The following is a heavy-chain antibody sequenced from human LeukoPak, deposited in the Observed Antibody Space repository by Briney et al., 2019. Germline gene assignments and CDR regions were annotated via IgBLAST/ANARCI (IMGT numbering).Heavy chain of an antibody. CDR2: IYSDGST. D-gene: IGHD3-10*01. CDR1: GFSVSSNY. J-gene: IGHJ4*02. CDR3: ARVYYYGSGSFSFDY. Sequence: GGSLRLSCAASGFSVSSNYMSWVRQAPGKGLEWVPVIYSDGSTFYADSVKGRFTISRDYSKNTLFLQVNSLRAEDTAVYYCARVYYYGSGSFSFDYWGQGTLVTVSS. V-gene: IGHV3-66*01.